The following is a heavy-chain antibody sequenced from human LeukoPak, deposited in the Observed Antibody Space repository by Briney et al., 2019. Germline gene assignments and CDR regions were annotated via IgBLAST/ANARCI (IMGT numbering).Heavy chain of an antibody. CDR2: ISGSGGTT. D-gene: IGHD6-19*01. V-gene: IGHV3-23*01. CDR1: GFTFSSYA. J-gene: IGHJ4*02. CDR3: AKVGTIAVAGTDY. Sequence: GGSLRLSCAASGFTFSSYAMSWVRQAPGKGLEWVSAISGSGGTTYYADSVKGRFTISRDNSKNTLYLQMNSLRAEDTAVYYCAKVGTIAVAGTDYWGQGTLVTVSP.